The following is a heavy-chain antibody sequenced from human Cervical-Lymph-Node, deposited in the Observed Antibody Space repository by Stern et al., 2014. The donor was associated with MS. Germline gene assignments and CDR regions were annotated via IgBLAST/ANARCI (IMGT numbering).Heavy chain of an antibody. V-gene: IGHV3-30*03. Sequence: VQLVESGGGVVQPGRSLRLSCAASGFTFSSYGMHWVRQAPGTGLEWVAVISYDGTINYYADSMKGRFTISRDNSKNTLYLQLNGLRIGDTAVYYCATASPGSSWYHPDYWGQGTLVSVSS. J-gene: IGHJ4*02. CDR3: ATASPGSSWYHPDY. D-gene: IGHD6-13*01. CDR1: GFTFSSYG. CDR2: ISYDGTIN.